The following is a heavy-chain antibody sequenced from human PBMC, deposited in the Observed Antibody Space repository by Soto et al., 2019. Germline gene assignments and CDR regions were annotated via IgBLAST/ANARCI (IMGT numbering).Heavy chain of an antibody. Sequence: EVLLLESGGGLVQPGGSLRLSCAASGFTFNTFEMSWVRQAPGRGLEWVSFISDDSSRTYYADAVKGRFTISRDNSKHTLYLQMDSLTAEDPAVYAGVKGGWLDFWGQGTLVTVSS. CDR1: GFTFNTFE. CDR2: ISDDSSRT. V-gene: IGHV3-23*01. J-gene: IGHJ5*01. CDR3: VKGGWLDF. D-gene: IGHD3-16*01.